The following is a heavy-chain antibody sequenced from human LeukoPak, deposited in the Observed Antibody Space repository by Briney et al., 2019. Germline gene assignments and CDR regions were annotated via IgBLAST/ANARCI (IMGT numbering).Heavy chain of an antibody. J-gene: IGHJ6*03. CDR1: GYTLTELS. Sequence: ASVKVSCKVSGYTLTELSMHWVRQAPGKGLEWMGGFEPEDGETIYAQKFQGRVTMTEDTSTDTAYMELSSLRSEDTAVYYCATAEGARGYYYYYMDVWGKGTTVTVPS. CDR2: FEPEDGET. V-gene: IGHV1-24*01. CDR3: ATAEGARGYYYYYMDV. D-gene: IGHD3-16*01.